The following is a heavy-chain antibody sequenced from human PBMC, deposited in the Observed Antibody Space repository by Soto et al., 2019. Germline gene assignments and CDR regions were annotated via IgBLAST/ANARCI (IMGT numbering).Heavy chain of an antibody. CDR2: IWYDGSNK. J-gene: IGHJ4*02. V-gene: IGHV3-33*01. CDR3: ARERGSSSWKTYYFDY. CDR1: GFTFSSYG. Sequence: GGSLRLSCAASGFTFSSYGMHWVRQAPGKGLEWVAVIWYDGSNKYYADSVKGRFTISRDNSKNTLYLQMNSLRAEDTAVYYCARERGSSSWKTYYFDYWGQGTLVTVSS. D-gene: IGHD6-13*01.